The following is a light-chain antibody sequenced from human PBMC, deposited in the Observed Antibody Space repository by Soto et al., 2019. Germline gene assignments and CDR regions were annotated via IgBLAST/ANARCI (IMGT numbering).Light chain of an antibody. CDR1: QSVTSW. J-gene: IGKJ1*01. V-gene: IGKV1-5*03. Sequence: DIQMTQSPSTLSASVGDRVTITCRASQSVTSWLAWYQQKPGKAPNLLIYKASNLEYGVSSRFSGSEYGTGFPRTISSLQADDFATYYCQQYRGYSWTFGEGTKVEIK. CDR2: KAS. CDR3: QQYRGYSWT.